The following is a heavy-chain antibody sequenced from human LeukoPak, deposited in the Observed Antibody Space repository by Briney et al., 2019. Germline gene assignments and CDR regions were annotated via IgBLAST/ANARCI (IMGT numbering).Heavy chain of an antibody. CDR2: INHSGST. J-gene: IGHJ5*02. V-gene: IGHV4-34*01. Sequence: LSETLSLTCAVYGGSFSGYYWSWIRQPPGKGLEWIGEINHSGSTNYNPSLKSRVTISVDTSKNQFSLKLSSVTAADTAVYYCARRGWFDPWGQGTLVTVSS. CDR3: ARRGWFDP. CDR1: GGSFSGYY.